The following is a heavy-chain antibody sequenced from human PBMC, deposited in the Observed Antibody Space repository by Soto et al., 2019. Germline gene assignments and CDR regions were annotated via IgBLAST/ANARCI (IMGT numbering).Heavy chain of an antibody. CDR3: ARESEDLTSNFDY. CDR1: GFTFTRYS. J-gene: IGHJ4*02. Sequence: LRLSCAASGFTFTRYSMNWVRQAPGKGLEWVSSISSTTNYIYYGDSMKGRFTISRDNAKNSLYPEMNSLRAEDTAVYYCARESEDLTSNFDYWGQGTLVTVSS. V-gene: IGHV3-21*06. CDR2: ISSTTNYI.